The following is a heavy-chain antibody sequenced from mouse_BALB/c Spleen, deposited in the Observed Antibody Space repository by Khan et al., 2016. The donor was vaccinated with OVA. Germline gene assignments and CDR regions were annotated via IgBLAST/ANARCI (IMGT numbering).Heavy chain of an antibody. Sequence: QVQLQQSGAELARPGASVKMSCKASGYTFTSYRIHWIKKRPGQGLEWIGYINPSNGYTNYNQKFKDKATLTTDKSSTTAYLQLSSLTSDDSAVYNCVRDGAYHRNDGWFAYWGQGTLVTVSA. V-gene: IGHV1-4*01. CDR1: GYTFTSYR. CDR2: INPSNGYT. J-gene: IGHJ3*01. D-gene: IGHD2-14*01. CDR3: VRDGAYHRNDGWFAY.